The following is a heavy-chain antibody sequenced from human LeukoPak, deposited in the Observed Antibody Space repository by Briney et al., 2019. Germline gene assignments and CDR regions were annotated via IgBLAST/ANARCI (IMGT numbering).Heavy chain of an antibody. CDR3: AREKIFGVVNAIDY. J-gene: IGHJ4*02. D-gene: IGHD3-3*01. V-gene: IGHV3-11*04. Sequence: GAPRRLSCASSGFTGSSNYMSWIRQAPGKGLEWVSYISSSGSTIYYADSVKGRFTISRDNAKNSLYLQMNSLRDEDTAVYYCAREKIFGVVNAIDYWGQGTLVTVFS. CDR1: GFTGSSNY. CDR2: ISSSGSTI.